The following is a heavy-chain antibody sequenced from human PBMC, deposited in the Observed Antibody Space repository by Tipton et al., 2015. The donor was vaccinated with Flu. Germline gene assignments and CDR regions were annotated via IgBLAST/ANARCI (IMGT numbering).Heavy chain of an antibody. Sequence: TLSLTCSVSGDSIGGPYYWGWIRQPPGKGLEWIGNIHRSGNTYHNPSLKSRVTISVDTSKNQFSLKVSSVTAADTAVYYCARHTGDSVRGVIDYWGQGTLVSAS. V-gene: IGHV4-38-2*01. CDR2: IHRSGNT. D-gene: IGHD3-10*02. CDR3: ARHTGDSVRGVIDY. J-gene: IGHJ4*02. CDR1: GDSIGGPYY.